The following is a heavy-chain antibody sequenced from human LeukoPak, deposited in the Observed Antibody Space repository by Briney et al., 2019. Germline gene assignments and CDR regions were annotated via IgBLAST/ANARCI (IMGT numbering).Heavy chain of an antibody. CDR3: ARSPIGLGFFDY. CDR2: ITPKSGET. D-gene: IGHD7-27*01. V-gene: IGHV1-2*02. CDR1: GYTFTGYY. Sequence: ASVTVSCKTSGYTFTGYYMHWVRQAPGQGLEWMGWITPKSGETDYAQKFQDRVTMTRDTSISTAYMELYSLRSDDTAVYYCARSPIGLGFFDYWGQGTLVTVSS. J-gene: IGHJ4*02.